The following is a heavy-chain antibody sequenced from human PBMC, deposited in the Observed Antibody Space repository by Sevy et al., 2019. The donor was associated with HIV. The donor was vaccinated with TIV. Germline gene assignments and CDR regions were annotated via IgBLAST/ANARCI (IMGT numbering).Heavy chain of an antibody. CDR1: GFTFSSYW. V-gene: IGHV3-7*01. Sequence: GGSLRLSCAASGFTFSSYWMTWVRQAPGKGLEWVGNIKEDGSAKYYVDSVKGRFTIYRDNAKNSLYLQMNSLRAEDTALYYCARELIDSSGYYTADFWGLGTLVTVSS. D-gene: IGHD3-22*01. CDR3: ARELIDSSGYYTADF. CDR2: IKEDGSAK. J-gene: IGHJ4*02.